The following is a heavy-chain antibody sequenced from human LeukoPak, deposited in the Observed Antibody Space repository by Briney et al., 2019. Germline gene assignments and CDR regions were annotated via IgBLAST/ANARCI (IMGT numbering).Heavy chain of an antibody. CDR1: GFTFSSYS. Sequence: PGGSLRLSCAASGFTFSSYSMNWVRQAPGKGLEWVSSISSSSYIYYADSVKGRFTNSRDNAKNSLYLQMNSLRAEDTAVYYCARTGDSSGFDYWGQGTLVTVSS. CDR3: ARTGDSSGFDY. D-gene: IGHD3-22*01. J-gene: IGHJ4*02. V-gene: IGHV3-21*01. CDR2: ISSSSYI.